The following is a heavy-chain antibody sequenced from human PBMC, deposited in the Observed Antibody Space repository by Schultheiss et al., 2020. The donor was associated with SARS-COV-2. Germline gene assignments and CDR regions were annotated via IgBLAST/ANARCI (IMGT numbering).Heavy chain of an antibody. J-gene: IGHJ4*02. CDR3: ARVLGYSGKDDY. V-gene: IGHV4-39*07. CDR2: IYHSGST. Sequence: SETLSLTCTVSGGSISSGGYYWSWIRQHPGKGLEWIGSIYHSGSTYYNPSLKSRVTISVDTSKNQFSLKLSSVTAADTAVYYCARVLGYSGKDDYWGQGTLVTVSS. CDR1: GGSISSGGYY. D-gene: IGHD4-23*01.